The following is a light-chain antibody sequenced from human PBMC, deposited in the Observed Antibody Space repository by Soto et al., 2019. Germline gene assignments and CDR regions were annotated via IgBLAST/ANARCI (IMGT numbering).Light chain of an antibody. CDR2: EVS. V-gene: IGLV2-8*01. CDR3: SSYAGSNMGV. CDR1: SSDVGGYNY. Sequence: LTQPPSASGSPGQSVTISCTGTSSDVGGYNYVSWYQQHPGKAPKLMIYEVSKRPSGVPDRFSGSKSGNTASLTVSGLQAEDEADYYCSSYAGSNMGVFGTGTKVTVL. J-gene: IGLJ1*01.